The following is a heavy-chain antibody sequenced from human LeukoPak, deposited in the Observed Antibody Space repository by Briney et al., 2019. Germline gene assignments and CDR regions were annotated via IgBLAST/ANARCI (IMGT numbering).Heavy chain of an antibody. J-gene: IGHJ4*02. D-gene: IGHD4-17*01. CDR1: GFTFSSYS. V-gene: IGHV3-21*01. CDR3: ARASYGDYAGPYYFDY. Sequence: GGSLRLSCAASGFTFSSYSMNWVRQAPGKGLEWVSSISSSSGYIYYADSVKGRFTISRDNAKNSLYLQMNSLRAEDTAVYYCARASYGDYAGPYYFDYWGQGTLVTVSS. CDR2: ISSSSGYI.